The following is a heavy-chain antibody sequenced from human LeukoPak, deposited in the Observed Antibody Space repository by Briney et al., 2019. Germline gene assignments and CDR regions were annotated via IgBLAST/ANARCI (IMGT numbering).Heavy chain of an antibody. D-gene: IGHD2-21*02. CDR2: IYTSGST. J-gene: IGHJ6*03. CDR1: GGSISSGSYY. V-gene: IGHV4-61*02. Sequence: SETLSLACTVSGGSISSGSYYWSRIRQPAGKGLEWIGRIYTSGSTNYNPSLKSRVTISVDTSKNQFSLKLSSVTAADTAVYYCERDVAYCGGDCYYNYYYYYYMDVWSKGTTVTISS. CDR3: ERDVAYCGGDCYYNYYYYYYMDV.